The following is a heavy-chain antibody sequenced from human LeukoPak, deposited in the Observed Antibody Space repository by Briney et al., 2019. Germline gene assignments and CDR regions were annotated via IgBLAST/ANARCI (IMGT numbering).Heavy chain of an antibody. J-gene: IGHJ4*02. Sequence: SQTLSLTCAISGDSVSSKRAAWNWIRQSPSRGLEWLGRTYYRSKWYNEYAVSLKGRITINPDTSKNQFSLQLNSVAPEDTAVYYCARTTGHFDYWGQGTLVTVSS. V-gene: IGHV6-1*01. CDR3: ARTTGHFDY. D-gene: IGHD2-8*02. CDR1: GDSVSSKRAA. CDR2: TYYRSKWYN.